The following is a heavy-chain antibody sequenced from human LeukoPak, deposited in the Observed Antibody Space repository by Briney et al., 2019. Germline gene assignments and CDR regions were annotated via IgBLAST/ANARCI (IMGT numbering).Heavy chain of an antibody. CDR3: ARDDSGYDYPYYYYMDV. CDR2: IYSDGGTT. D-gene: IGHD5-12*01. J-gene: IGHJ6*03. V-gene: IGHV3-74*01. Sequence: PGGSLRLSCAASGFTFSSYWMHWVRQAPGKGLVWVSRIYSDGGTTSYADSVKGRFTISRDNAKNSLYLQMNSLRAEDTAVYYYARDDSGYDYPYYYYMDVWGKGTTVTISS. CDR1: GFTFSSYW.